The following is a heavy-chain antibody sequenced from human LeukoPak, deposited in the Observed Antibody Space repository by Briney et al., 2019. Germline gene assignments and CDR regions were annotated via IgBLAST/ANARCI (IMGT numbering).Heavy chain of an antibody. CDR1: GYTFTNYA. Sequence: ASVKVSCTTSGYTFTNYAMNWVRQAPGQGLEWMGWINTNTGNPTYAQGFTGRFVFSLDTSVSTAYLQISSLKAEDTAVYYCARDPSDGVFDYWGQGTLVTVSS. CDR2: INTNTGNP. J-gene: IGHJ4*02. CDR3: ARDPSDGVFDY. D-gene: IGHD3-10*01. V-gene: IGHV7-4-1*02.